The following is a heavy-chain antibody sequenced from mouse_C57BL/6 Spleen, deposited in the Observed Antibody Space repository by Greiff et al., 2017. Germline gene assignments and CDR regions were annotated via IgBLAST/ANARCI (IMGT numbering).Heavy chain of an antibody. CDR1: GYSITSGYY. CDR3: AREGT. CDR2: ISYDGSN. Sequence: ESGPGLVKPSQSLSLTCSVTGYSITSGYYWNWIRQFPGNKLEWMGYISYDGSNNYNPSLKNRISITRYTSKNQFFLKLNSVTTEDTATYYCAREGTWGQGTLVTVSA. V-gene: IGHV3-6*01. J-gene: IGHJ3*01. D-gene: IGHD3-3*01.